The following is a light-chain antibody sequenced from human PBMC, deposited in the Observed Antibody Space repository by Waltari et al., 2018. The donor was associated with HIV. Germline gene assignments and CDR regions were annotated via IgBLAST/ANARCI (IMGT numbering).Light chain of an antibody. V-gene: IGLV2-14*01. CDR3: SSYARDISII. CDR2: AVR. CDR1: SDDVGGYDH. J-gene: IGLJ2*01. Sequence: QSALTQPASVSGSPGQSITITCAGTSDDVGGYDHVAWYQQFMGSPPKLIIFAVRHRPSGVSARFSGSKSGNTASLTISGLRPDDEADYFCSSYARDISIIFGGGTRLTV.